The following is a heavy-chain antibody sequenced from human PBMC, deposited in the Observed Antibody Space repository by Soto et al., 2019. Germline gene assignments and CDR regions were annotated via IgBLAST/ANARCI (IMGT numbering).Heavy chain of an antibody. CDR3: ARGRMVRGVIMSKWFDP. CDR2: INHSGST. Sequence: PSETLSLTCAVYGGSFSGYYWSWIRQPPGKGLEWIGEINHSGSTNYNPSLKSRVTISVDTSKNQFSLKLSSVTAADTAVYYCARGRMVRGVIMSKWFDPWGQGTLVTVSS. D-gene: IGHD3-10*01. CDR1: GGSFSGYY. V-gene: IGHV4-34*01. J-gene: IGHJ5*02.